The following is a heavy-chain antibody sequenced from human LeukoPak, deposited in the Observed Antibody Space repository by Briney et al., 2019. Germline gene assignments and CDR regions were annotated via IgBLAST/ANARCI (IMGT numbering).Heavy chain of an antibody. J-gene: IGHJ4*02. Sequence: PGGSLRLSCAASGFTFSSYSMNWVRQAPGKGLEWVSSISSSSSYIYYADSVKGRFTISRDNAKNSLYLQMNSLRAEDTAVYYCARTLNSSGWRHFDYWGQGTLVTVSS. CDR1: GFTFSSYS. CDR2: ISSSSSYI. V-gene: IGHV3-21*01. CDR3: ARTLNSSGWRHFDY. D-gene: IGHD6-19*01.